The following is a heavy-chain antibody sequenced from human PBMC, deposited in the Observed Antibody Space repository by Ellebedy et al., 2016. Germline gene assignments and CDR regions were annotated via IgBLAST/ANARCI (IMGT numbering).Heavy chain of an antibody. CDR1: GYTFTSYY. CDR2: INPSDGST. D-gene: IGHD2-15*01. V-gene: IGHV1-46*01. Sequence: ASVKVSXXASGYTFTSYYMHWVRQAPGQGLEWMGIINPSDGSTSYAQKFQGRVTMTRDTSTSTVYLELSSLRSDDTAVYYCTRLQQYCSGGSCPRYSDFWGQGTLVTVSS. CDR3: TRLQQYCSGGSCPRYSDF. J-gene: IGHJ4*02.